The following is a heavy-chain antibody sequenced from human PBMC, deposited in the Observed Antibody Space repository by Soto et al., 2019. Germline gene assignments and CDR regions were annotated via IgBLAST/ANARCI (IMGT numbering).Heavy chain of an antibody. J-gene: IGHJ3*02. CDR1: GGSISSSRCH. V-gene: IGHV4-39*01. CDR3: ARHGFTGSYYDVFYI. D-gene: IGHD1-26*01. Sequence: SETLSLTCTVSGGSISSSRCHWGWIRQPPGKGLEWIASIKYSGTTFYNPSLKSRVTLSVDTSKNQFALKLSSVTAAETAVYYCARHGFTGSYYDVFYIWGQGTMVTVSS. CDR2: IKYSGTT.